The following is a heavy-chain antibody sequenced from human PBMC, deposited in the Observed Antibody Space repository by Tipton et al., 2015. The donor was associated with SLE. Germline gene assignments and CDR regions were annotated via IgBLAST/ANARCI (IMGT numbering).Heavy chain of an antibody. J-gene: IGHJ4*02. V-gene: IGHV4-34*01. CDR3: ARLDDYSTY. Sequence: TLSLTCAVYGGSFSGYYWSWIRQPPGKGLEWIGESNPSGSTNYNPSLKSRVTISVDTSKNQLSLKLTSMTAADTSVYYCARLDDYSTYWGQGTLVTVSS. CDR1: GGSFSGYY. D-gene: IGHD4-11*01. CDR2: SNPSGST.